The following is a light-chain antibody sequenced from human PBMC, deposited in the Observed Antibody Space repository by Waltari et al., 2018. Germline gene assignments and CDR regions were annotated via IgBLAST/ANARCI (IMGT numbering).Light chain of an antibody. J-gene: IGKJ2*01. CDR3: MQGTRWPYT. V-gene: IGKV2-30*02. CDR2: WVF. Sequence: EVVMTQSPLSLSVTLGQAASISCKSSQSLVPIDGYTYLNWSQQRPGQSPRCLIYWVFIRDSGVPDRFSGSWSGTDFTLRISRVEAEDVGVYYCMQGTRWPYTFGQGTQLDIK. CDR1: QSLVPIDGYTY.